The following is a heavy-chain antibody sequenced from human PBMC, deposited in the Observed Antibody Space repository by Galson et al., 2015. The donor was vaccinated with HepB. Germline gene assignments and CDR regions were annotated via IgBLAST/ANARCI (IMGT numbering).Heavy chain of an antibody. J-gene: IGHJ6*01. CDR1: GFTFDDYA. CDR3: TLLQEHL. V-gene: IGHV3-9*01. Sequence: SLRLSCAASGFTFDDYAMHWVRHAPGKGLEWVSSISWNSGSIGYADSVRGRFTISRDNAKNSLYLQMNSLHQGPIGLPPGTLLQEHLWG. CDR2: ISWNSGSI.